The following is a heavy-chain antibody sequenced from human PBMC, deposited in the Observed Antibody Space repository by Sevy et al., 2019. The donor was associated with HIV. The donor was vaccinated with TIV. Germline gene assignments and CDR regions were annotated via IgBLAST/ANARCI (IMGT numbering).Heavy chain of an antibody. J-gene: IGHJ4*02. CDR1: GFTFTSDW. D-gene: IGHD1-26*01. Sequence: GGSLRLSCAASGFTFTSDWMHWVRQPPGKGLAWVSHINSDGEMIRYADSVKGRFTTSRDNAKNTLYLQMKNLRAEDTAVYYCARGSHGTFGSWGQGTLVTVSS. CDR2: INSDGEMI. CDR3: ARGSHGTFGS. V-gene: IGHV3-74*01.